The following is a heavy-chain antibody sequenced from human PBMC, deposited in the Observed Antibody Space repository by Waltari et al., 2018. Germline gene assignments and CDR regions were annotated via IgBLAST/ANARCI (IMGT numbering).Heavy chain of an antibody. CDR3: ARSGRSLLGWFDP. Sequence: QMLLQQWGAGLLKPSETLSLTCSLSGGSFLDYDWGWIRQPPGKGLEWIGQISQSGTTTSNPSLRRRVTISVDTSKNQFSLKLSSVTAADTAVYYCARSGRSLLGWFDPWGQGTLVTVSS. V-gene: IGHV4-34*02. D-gene: IGHD1-26*01. CDR1: GGSFLDYD. J-gene: IGHJ5*02. CDR2: ISQSGTT.